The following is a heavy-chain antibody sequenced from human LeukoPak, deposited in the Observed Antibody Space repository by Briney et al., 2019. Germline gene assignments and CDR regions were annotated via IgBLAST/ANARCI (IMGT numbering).Heavy chain of an antibody. D-gene: IGHD6-13*01. J-gene: IGHJ4*02. CDR3: ARERVGSSWYFDY. CDR1: GFTVSSNY. Sequence: PGGSLRLSCAASGFTVSSNYMSWVRQAPGKGLEWVANIKQDGSEKYYVDSVKGRFTISRDNAKNSLYLQMNSLRAEDTAVYYCARERVGSSWYFDYWGQGTLVTVSS. V-gene: IGHV3-7*03. CDR2: IKQDGSEK.